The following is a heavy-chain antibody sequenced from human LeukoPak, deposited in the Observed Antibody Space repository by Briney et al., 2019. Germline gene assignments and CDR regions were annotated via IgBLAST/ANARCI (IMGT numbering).Heavy chain of an antibody. V-gene: IGHV1-69*13. Sequence: ASVKVSCKASGYTFTSYGISWVRQAPGQGLEWVGGIIPIFGTANYAQKFQGRVTITADESTSTAYMELSSLRSEDTAVYYCARLRESSNYHRTNNWFDPWGQGTLVTVSS. J-gene: IGHJ5*02. CDR2: IIPIFGTA. CDR1: GYTFTSYG. CDR3: ARLRESSNYHRTNNWFDP. D-gene: IGHD4-11*01.